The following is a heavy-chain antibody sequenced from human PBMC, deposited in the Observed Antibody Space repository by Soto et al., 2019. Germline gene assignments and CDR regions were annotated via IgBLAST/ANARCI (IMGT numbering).Heavy chain of an antibody. Sequence: ASVKVSCKASGYTFTSYAMHWVRQAPGQRLEWMGWINAGNGNTKYSQKLQGRVTITRDTSASTAYMELSSLSSEDTAVYYCARAGSTGAPFYDFWSGYQRPFDYWGQGTLVTSPQ. D-gene: IGHD3-3*01. J-gene: IGHJ4*02. V-gene: IGHV1-3*01. CDR3: ARAGSTGAPFYDFWSGYQRPFDY. CDR1: GYTFTSYA. CDR2: INAGNGNT.